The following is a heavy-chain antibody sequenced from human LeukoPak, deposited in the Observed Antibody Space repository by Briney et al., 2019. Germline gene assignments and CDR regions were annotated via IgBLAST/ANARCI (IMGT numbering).Heavy chain of an antibody. CDR3: ARYFCSSMTCPAGTLVWNYNNGMDV. V-gene: IGHV1-46*01. D-gene: IGHD6-19*01. CDR1: GYIFTNYF. J-gene: IGHJ6*02. CDR2: INPSGGST. Sequence: ASVKVSCKASGYIFTNYFIHWVRQAPGQGLEWMGMINPSGGSTTHAQNFQGRVTVTRDTSTSTVYMELSSPRSEDTAVYYCARYFCSSMTCPAGTLVWNYNNGMDVWGQGTTVTVSS.